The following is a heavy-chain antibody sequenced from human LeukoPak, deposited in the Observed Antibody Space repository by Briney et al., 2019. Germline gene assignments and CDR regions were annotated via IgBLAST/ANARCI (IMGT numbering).Heavy chain of an antibody. CDR1: GVSITDYY. CDR2: IFHTGDT. CDR3: ARHPLRGGFDY. V-gene: IGHV4-59*08. Sequence: SETLSLTCTVSGVSITDYYWSWIRQPPGKGLEWIAYIFHTGDTRYNPSLKSRITISLDTSKNQFSLKLNSVTAADTAVYYCARHPLRGGFDYWGQGTLVTVSS. J-gene: IGHJ4*02.